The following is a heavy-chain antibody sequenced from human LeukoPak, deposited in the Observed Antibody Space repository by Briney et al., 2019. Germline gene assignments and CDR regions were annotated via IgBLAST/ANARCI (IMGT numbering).Heavy chain of an antibody. J-gene: IGHJ4*02. CDR3: AKTQGFVDPFDY. V-gene: IGHV3-23*01. CDR1: GFTFSNSA. D-gene: IGHD6-6*01. Sequence: GGSLRLSCAASGFTFSNSAMSWVRQAPGKGLEWVSTYAISDHSAYYADSVEGRFTISRDNSKNTLYLEMNNLRAEDTALYYCAKTQGFVDPFDYWGQGTLVTVSS. CDR2: YAISDHSA.